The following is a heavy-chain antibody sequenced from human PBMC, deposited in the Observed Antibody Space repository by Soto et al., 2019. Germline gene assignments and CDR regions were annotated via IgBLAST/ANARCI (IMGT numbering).Heavy chain of an antibody. CDR3: AREGVSSIAARLAAFDY. D-gene: IGHD6-6*01. J-gene: IGHJ4*02. Sequence: SVKVSCKASGGTFSSYTISWVRQAPGQGLEWMGRIIPILGIANYAQKFQGRVTITADKSTSTAYMELSSLRSEDTAVYYCAREGVSSIAARLAAFDYWGQRTLVTVSS. V-gene: IGHV1-69*04. CDR1: GGTFSSYT. CDR2: IIPILGIA.